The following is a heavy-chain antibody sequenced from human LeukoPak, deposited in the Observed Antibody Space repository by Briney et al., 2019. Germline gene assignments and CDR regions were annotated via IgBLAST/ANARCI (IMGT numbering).Heavy chain of an antibody. CDR1: GYTFTSYA. J-gene: IGHJ4*02. V-gene: IGHV1-3*01. Sequence: AASVKVSCTASGYTFTSYAMHWVRQAPGQRLEWMGWINAGNGNTKYSQKFQGRVTITRDTSADTAYMELSSLRSEDTAVYYCARLKYCTNGVCYAGFDYWGQGTLVTVSS. D-gene: IGHD2-8*01. CDR2: INAGNGNT. CDR3: ARLKYCTNGVCYAGFDY.